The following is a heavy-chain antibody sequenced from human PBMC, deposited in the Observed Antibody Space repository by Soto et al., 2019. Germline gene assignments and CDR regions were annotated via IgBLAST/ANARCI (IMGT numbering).Heavy chain of an antibody. CDR3: ARRIQLWLRGPHYYFDY. Sequence: GESLKISCKGSGYSFTSYWIGWVRQMPGKGLEWMGIIYPGDSDTRYSPSFQGQVTISADKSISTAYLQWSSLKASDTAMYYCARRIQLWLRGPHYYFDYWGQGTLVTVSS. CDR2: IYPGDSDT. D-gene: IGHD5-18*01. J-gene: IGHJ4*02. CDR1: GYSFTSYW. V-gene: IGHV5-51*01.